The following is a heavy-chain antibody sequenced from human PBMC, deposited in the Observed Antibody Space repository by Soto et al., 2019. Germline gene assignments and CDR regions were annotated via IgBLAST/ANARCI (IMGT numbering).Heavy chain of an antibody. J-gene: IGHJ5*02. CDR3: ARAMVVTQNWFDP. V-gene: IGHV4-30-4*01. D-gene: IGHD2-21*02. CDR2: IYYSGST. CDR1: GGSISSVNYY. Sequence: QVQLQESGPGLVKPSQTLSLTCTVSGGSISSVNYYWSWIRQPPGKGLEWIGYIYYSGSTYYNPSLRSRVTISVDTSRNPYTLTLSSVTAADTAVYYCARAMVVTQNWFDPWGQGTLVTVSS.